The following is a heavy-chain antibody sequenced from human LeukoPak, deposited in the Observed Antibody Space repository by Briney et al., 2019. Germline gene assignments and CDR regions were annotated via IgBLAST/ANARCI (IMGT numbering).Heavy chain of an antibody. CDR2: IYYTGST. CDR1: GGSINTYY. V-gene: IGHV4-59*01. J-gene: IGHJ6*03. D-gene: IGHD2-2*01. CDR3: ARGRYCSSTICYPPTYYYYMDV. Sequence: SETLSLTRTVSGGSINTYYWSWTRQPPGKGLEWIGYIYYTGSTNYNPSLKSRVTISVDTSKNQFSLKLSSVTAADTAVYYCARGRYCSSTICYPPTYYYYMDVWGKGTTVTVSS.